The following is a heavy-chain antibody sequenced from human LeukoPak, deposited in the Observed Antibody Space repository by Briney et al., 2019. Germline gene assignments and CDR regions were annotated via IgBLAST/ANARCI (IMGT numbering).Heavy chain of an antibody. CDR2: IYYSGST. V-gene: IGHV4-39*01. CDR1: GGSISSSSYY. D-gene: IGHD3-16*01. J-gene: IGHJ4*02. CDR3: ARHSGGYYDY. Sequence: SETLSLTCTVPGGSISSSSYYWGWIRQPPGKGLEWIGNIYYSGSTYYSPSLKSRVTISVDTSKNQFSLKLSSVTAADTAVYYCARHSGGYYDYWGQGTLVTVSS.